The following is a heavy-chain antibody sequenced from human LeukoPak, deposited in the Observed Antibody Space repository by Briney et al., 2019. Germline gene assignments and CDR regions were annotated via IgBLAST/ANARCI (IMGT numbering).Heavy chain of an antibody. CDR2: IKQDGSEK. V-gene: IGHV3-7*04. D-gene: IGHD6-19*01. J-gene: IGHJ4*02. CDR3: AGGSGWLIDS. CDR1: GFTFNTYW. Sequence: GGSLRLSCATSGFTFNTYWMNWGRQAPGRVLEWVANIKQDGSEKYYVDSVNGRFTISGDNAENSLSLQMNSLRAEDTAVYYCAGGSGWLIDSWGQGTLVTVSS.